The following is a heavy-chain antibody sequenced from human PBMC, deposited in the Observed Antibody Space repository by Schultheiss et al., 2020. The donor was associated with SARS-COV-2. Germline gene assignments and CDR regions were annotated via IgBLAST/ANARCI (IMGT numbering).Heavy chain of an antibody. J-gene: IGHJ1*01. CDR1: GFTFSSYS. CDR2: ISGSGGST. V-gene: IGHV3-23*01. Sequence: GGSLRLSCAASGFTFSSYSMNWVRQAPGKGLEWVSAISGSGGSTYYADSVKGRFTISRDNSKNTLYLQMNSLRAEDTAVYYCARAVGYQLLAPSGSWGQGTLVTVSS. CDR3: ARAVGYQLLAPSGS. D-gene: IGHD2-2*01.